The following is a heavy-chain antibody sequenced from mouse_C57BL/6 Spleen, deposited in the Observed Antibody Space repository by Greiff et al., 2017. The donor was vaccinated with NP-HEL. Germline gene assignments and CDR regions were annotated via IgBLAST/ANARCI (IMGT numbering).Heavy chain of an antibody. V-gene: IGHV5-12*01. Sequence: EVNLVESGGGLVQPGGSLKLSCAASGFTFSDYYMYWVRQTPEKRLEWVAYISNGGGSTYYPDTVKGRFTISRDNAKNTLYLQMSRLKSEDTAMYYCARQRLLYYYAMDYWGQGTSVTVSS. CDR3: ARQRLLYYYAMDY. J-gene: IGHJ4*01. CDR1: GFTFSDYY. CDR2: ISNGGGST.